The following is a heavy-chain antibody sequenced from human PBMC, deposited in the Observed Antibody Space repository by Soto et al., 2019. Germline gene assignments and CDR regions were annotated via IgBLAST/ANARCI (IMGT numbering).Heavy chain of an antibody. CDR2: INHGGST. D-gene: IGHD2-21*01. Sequence: SETLSLTCAAYGGSVSGSYWSWIRQPPGKGLDWIGEINHGGSTNYNPSLKSRVTISIDTSKNQFSLKLSSVTAADTAVYHCASGGQTTIPKDWGQGTLVTVSS. J-gene: IGHJ4*02. CDR1: GGSVSGSY. CDR3: ASGGQTTIPKD. V-gene: IGHV4-34*01.